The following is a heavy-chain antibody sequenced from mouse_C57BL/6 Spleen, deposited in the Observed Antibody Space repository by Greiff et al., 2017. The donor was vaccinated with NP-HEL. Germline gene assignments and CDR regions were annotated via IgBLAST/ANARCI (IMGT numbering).Heavy chain of an antibody. V-gene: IGHV5-9-1*02. D-gene: IGHD1-1*01. CDR1: GFTFSSYA. Sequence: EVQRVESGEGLVKPGGSLKLSCAASGFTFSSYAMSWVRQTPEKRLEWVAYISSGGDYIYYADTVKGRFTISRDNARNTLYLQMSSLKSEDTAMYYCTRDTTVVAYYAMDYWGQGTSVTVSS. CDR3: TRDTTVVAYYAMDY. CDR2: ISSGGDYI. J-gene: IGHJ4*01.